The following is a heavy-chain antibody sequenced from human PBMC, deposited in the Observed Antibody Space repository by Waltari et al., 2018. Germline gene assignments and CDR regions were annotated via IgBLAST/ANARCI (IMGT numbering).Heavy chain of an antibody. CDR3: ATGGPYYGGNSNDAFDI. Sequence: QVQLVQSGAEVKKPGASVKVSCTVSGYTLTELSMHWVRQAPGKGLEWMGGFDPEDGETIYAQKFQGRVTMTEDTSTDTAYMELSSLRSEDTAVYYCATGGPYYGGNSNDAFDIWGQGTMVTVSS. J-gene: IGHJ3*02. V-gene: IGHV1-24*01. CDR1: GYTLTELS. CDR2: FDPEDGET. D-gene: IGHD4-17*01.